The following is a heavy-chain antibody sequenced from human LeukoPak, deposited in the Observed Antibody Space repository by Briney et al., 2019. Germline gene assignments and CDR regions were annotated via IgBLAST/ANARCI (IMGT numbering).Heavy chain of an antibody. CDR1: GFTFAGYT. J-gene: IGHJ4*02. CDR2: ITYDGSTK. D-gene: IGHD3-16*02. CDR3: AKDRSWHGLEY. Sequence: GGSLRLSCAASGFTFAGYTMHWVRQAPGKGLEWATLITYDGSTKYYADSVKGRFTISRDNSKNRLYLQMDSLRGEDTAVYYCAKDRSWHGLEYWGQGALVTVSS. V-gene: IGHV3-30*04.